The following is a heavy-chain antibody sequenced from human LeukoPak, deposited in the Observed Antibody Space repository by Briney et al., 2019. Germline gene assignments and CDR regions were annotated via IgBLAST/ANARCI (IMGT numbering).Heavy chain of an antibody. J-gene: IGHJ4*02. CDR2: ISSSSSYI. D-gene: IGHD4-23*01. V-gene: IGHV3-21*01. CDR3: ARDSGAKSGNSSPTHDY. CDR1: GFTFSSYS. Sequence: PGGSLRLSCAASGFTFSSYSMNWVRQAPGKGLEWVSSISSSSSYIYYADSVKGRFTISRDNAKNSLYLQMNSLRAEDTAVYYCARDSGAKSGNSSPTHDYWGQGTLVTVSS.